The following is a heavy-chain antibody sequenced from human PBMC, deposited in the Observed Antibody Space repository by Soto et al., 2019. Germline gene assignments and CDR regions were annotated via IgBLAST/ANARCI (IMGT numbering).Heavy chain of an antibody. CDR3: AKDISGKLRFVEWDPPKGMDV. V-gene: IGHV3-30*18. D-gene: IGHD3-3*01. J-gene: IGHJ6*02. Sequence: QVHLVESGGGVVQPGGSLRLSCVASGFNFDTFAMNWVRQAPGKGLEWVAVISYDGSNEFYVDSVKGRFTISRDNDKNTLYLQMTSLRPEDTGVYYCAKDISGKLRFVEWDPPKGMDVWSQWTTVTVSS. CDR2: ISYDGSNE. CDR1: GFNFDTFA.